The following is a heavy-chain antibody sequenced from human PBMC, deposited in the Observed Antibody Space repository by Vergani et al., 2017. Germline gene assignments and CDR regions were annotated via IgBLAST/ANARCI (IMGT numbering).Heavy chain of an antibody. V-gene: IGHV4-59*01. CDR1: GGSISSYY. J-gene: IGHJ4*02. CDR2: IYYSGST. CDR3: ARSYSSSSHIDY. Sequence: QVQLRESGPGLVKPSETLSLTCTVSGGSISSYYWSWIRQPPGKGLEWIGYIYYSGSTNYNPSLKSRVTISVDTSKNQFSLKLSSVTAADTAVYYCARSYSSSSHIDYWGQGTLVTVSS. D-gene: IGHD6-13*01.